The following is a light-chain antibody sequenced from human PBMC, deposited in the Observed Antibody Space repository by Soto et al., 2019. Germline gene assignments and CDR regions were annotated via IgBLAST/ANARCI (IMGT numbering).Light chain of an antibody. CDR3: CSYAGSSTHVV. CDR1: SSDVGSYNL. J-gene: IGLJ2*01. CDR2: EGS. Sequence: QSALTQPASVSGSPGQSITISCTGTSSDVGSYNLVSWYQQHPGKAPKLMIYEGSKRPSGVSNRCSGSKSGNTASLTISGRQAEDEADYYCCSYAGSSTHVVFGGGTKLTVL. V-gene: IGLV2-23*01.